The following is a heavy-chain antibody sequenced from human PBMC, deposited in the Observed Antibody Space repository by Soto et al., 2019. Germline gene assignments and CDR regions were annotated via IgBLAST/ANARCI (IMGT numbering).Heavy chain of an antibody. CDR2: IYYTGST. J-gene: IGHJ5*01. CDR1: GASISGGTYY. Sequence: SETLSLTCTVSGASISGGTYYWAWIRQAPGKGLEWVGHIYYTGSTNYNPALNDRVTISVDTSKNHFSLQLTSVAAADTAVYYCARGAGFSYASTWFDIWGQGTLVTVSS. CDR3: ARGAGFSYASTWFDI. D-gene: IGHD5-18*01. V-gene: IGHV4-61*03.